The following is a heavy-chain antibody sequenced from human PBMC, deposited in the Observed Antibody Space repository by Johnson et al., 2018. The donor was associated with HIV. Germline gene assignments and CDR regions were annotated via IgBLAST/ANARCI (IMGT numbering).Heavy chain of an antibody. V-gene: IGHV3-30*02. CDR3: AKDLSIAARRAALDI. CDR2: IRHDGSNK. CDR1: GFTFSNYG. D-gene: IGHD6-6*01. J-gene: IGHJ3*02. Sequence: VHLVESGGGVVQPGGSRRLSCAAFGFTFSNYGMHWVRLAPGKGLEWVAFIRHDGSNKYYADSVKGRFTISRDNSKNTLYLQMNSLRAEDTAVYYCAKDLSIAARRAALDIWGQGTMVTV.